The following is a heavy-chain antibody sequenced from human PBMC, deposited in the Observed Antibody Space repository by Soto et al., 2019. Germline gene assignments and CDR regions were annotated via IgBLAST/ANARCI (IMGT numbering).Heavy chain of an antibody. J-gene: IGHJ4*02. CDR1: GGTFNTYA. D-gene: IGHD3-10*01. V-gene: IGHV1-69*19. CDR3: AREVQVHTPAFVY. Sequence: QVQLVQSGAEMKKPGSSVKVSCQSSGGTFNTYAMNWVRQAPGQGPEWMGDISAMFGAANYAPKFQGRVTIPADDSTGTSYMQLSSFTSDDTALYFCAREVQVHTPAFVYWGQGTLVTVSS. CDR2: ISAMFGAA.